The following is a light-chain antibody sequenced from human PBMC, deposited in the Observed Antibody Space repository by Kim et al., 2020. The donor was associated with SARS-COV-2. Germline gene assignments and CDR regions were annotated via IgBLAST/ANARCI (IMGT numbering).Light chain of an antibody. CDR3: QQRSNWPPLT. CDR1: QSVNTY. Sequence: EIVLTQSPGTLSLSPGERATLSCRASQSVNTYLAWYQQKPGQAPRLLIYDASNRATGIPARFSGSGSGTDFTLTISSLEPEDFAVYYCQQRSNWPPLTFVQGTRLEIK. V-gene: IGKV3-11*01. CDR2: DAS. J-gene: IGKJ5*01.